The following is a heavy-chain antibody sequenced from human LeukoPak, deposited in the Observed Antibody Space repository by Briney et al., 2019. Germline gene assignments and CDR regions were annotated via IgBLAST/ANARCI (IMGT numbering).Heavy chain of an antibody. V-gene: IGHV3-30-3*01. CDR3: ARGGSGYYYYYGMDV. CDR1: GFTFSSYA. CDR2: ISYDGSNK. J-gene: IGHJ6*02. Sequence: GGSLRLSCAASGFTFSSYAMHRVRQAPGKGLEWVAVISYDGSNKYYADSVKGRFTISRDNSKNTLYLQMNSLRAEDTAVYYCARGGSGYYYYYGMDVWGQGTTVTVSS. D-gene: IGHD3-3*01.